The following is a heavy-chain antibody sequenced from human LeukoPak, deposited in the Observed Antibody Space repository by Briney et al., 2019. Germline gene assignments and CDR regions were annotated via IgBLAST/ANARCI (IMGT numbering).Heavy chain of an antibody. CDR3: AGGTPEEDY. Sequence: PGGSLRLSCAASGFTFSSYEMNWVRQAPGKGLEWVSYISSSGSTIYYADSVKGRFTISRDNAKNSLYLQMNSPRAEDTAVYYCAGGTPEEDYWGQGTLVTVSS. J-gene: IGHJ4*02. CDR2: ISSSGSTI. CDR1: GFTFSSYE. V-gene: IGHV3-48*03. D-gene: IGHD3-16*01.